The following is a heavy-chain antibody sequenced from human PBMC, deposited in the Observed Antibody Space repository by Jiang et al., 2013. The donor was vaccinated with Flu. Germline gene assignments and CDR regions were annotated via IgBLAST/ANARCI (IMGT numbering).Heavy chain of an antibody. D-gene: IGHD5-24*01. J-gene: IGHJ4*02. CDR1: GFSLSTSGVG. Sequence: KPTQTLTLTCTFSGFSLSTSGVGVGWIRQPPGKALEWLALIYWDDDKRYSPSLKSRLTITKDTSKNQVVLTMTNMDPVDTATYYCAHRLGGSRDGYNYNSPFDYWGQGTLVTVSS. V-gene: IGHV2-5*02. CDR3: AHRLGGSRDGYNYNSPFDY. CDR2: IYWDDDK.